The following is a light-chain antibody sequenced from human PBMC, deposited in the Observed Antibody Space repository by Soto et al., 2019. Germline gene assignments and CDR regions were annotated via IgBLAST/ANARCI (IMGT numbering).Light chain of an antibody. CDR3: CHHV. Sequence: QSVLTQPRSVSGSPGQSVTISCTGTSSDVGGYNYVSWYQQHPGKAPKLMIYDVSKRPSGVPDRFSGSKSGNTASLTISGLQAEDEADYYCCHHVFGTGTKVTVL. J-gene: IGLJ1*01. CDR1: SSDVGGYNY. CDR2: DVS. V-gene: IGLV2-11*01.